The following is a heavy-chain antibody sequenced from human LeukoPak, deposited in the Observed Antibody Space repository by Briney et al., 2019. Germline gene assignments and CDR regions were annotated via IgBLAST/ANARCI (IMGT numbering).Heavy chain of an antibody. V-gene: IGHV5-51*01. CDR2: IYPGDSDT. CDR3: ARQDGNSQYYFDY. CDR1: GYTFTTYF. J-gene: IGHJ4*02. Sequence: LGESLKISCQTSGYTFTTYFIGWVRQMPGKGLEWMGIIYPGDSDTRYSPSFQGQVTISVDKSISTAYLQWSSLKASDTAMYYCARQDGNSQYYFDYWGQGTLVTVSS. D-gene: IGHD1-1*01.